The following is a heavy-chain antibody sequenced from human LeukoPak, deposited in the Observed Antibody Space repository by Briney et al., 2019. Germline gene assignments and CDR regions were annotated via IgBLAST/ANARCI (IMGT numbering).Heavy chain of an antibody. CDR2: ISTSSSYI. CDR1: GFIFNNYV. Sequence: GGSLRLSCAASGFIFNNYVMNWVRQAPGKGLEWVSSISTSSSYIYYADSLKGRYTISRDNAKNSLYLQMNSLRAEETAVYYCARVLWFGELLLVSNGMDVWGQGTTVTVSS. V-gene: IGHV3-21*01. J-gene: IGHJ6*02. D-gene: IGHD3-10*01. CDR3: ARVLWFGELLLVSNGMDV.